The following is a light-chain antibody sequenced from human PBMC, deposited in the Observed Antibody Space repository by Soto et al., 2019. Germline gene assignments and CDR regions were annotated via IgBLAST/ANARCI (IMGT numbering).Light chain of an antibody. J-gene: IGKJ1*01. V-gene: IGKV3-15*01. CDR1: QSVSSN. CDR2: GAS. CDR3: QQYNNWPPWT. Sequence: EILMTHSPATLSLSPWRRSTLSCMSSQSVSSNLAWYQQKPCQAPRLLIYGASTRATGIPARFSGSGSGTEFTLTISSLQSEDFAVYYCQQYNNWPPWTFGQGTKVDIK.